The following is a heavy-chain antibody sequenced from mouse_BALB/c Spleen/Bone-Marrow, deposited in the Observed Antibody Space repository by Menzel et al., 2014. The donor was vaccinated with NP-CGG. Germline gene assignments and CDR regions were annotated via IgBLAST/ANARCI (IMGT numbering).Heavy chain of an antibody. V-gene: IGHV1-54*01. CDR3: AGEWTAGAVDY. CDR1: GYAFTNYL. D-gene: IGHD3-3*01. J-gene: IGHJ2*01. Sequence: VQLQQSGAELVRPGTSVKVSCKASGYAFTNYLIEWVKQRPGQGLEWIGVINPGSGGANYNEKFKGKATLTADKSSSTAYMQLRSLTSDNSAVYFCAGEWTAGAVDYWGQGPTLTDSS. CDR2: INPGSGGA.